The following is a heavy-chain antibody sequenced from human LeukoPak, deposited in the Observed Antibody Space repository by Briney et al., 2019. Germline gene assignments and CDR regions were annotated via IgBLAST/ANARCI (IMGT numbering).Heavy chain of an antibody. CDR2: TRNKANSYTT. Sequence: GGSLRLSGAASGFTYSDHYMDWVLQAPGKGLEWVGRTRNKANSYTTVYAASVKGRFTISRDESENSLLLQMNSLKTEDTAVYYCARGYNSFDSSGQGTLVTVSS. D-gene: IGHD5-24*01. J-gene: IGHJ4*02. CDR1: GFTYSDHY. V-gene: IGHV3-72*01. CDR3: ARGYNSFDS.